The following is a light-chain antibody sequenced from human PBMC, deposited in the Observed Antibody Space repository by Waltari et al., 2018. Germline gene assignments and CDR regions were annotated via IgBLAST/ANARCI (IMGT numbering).Light chain of an antibody. CDR1: QSVRSN. J-gene: IGKJ1*01. Sequence: IVMTQSPATLSVSPGERATLSCRASQSVRSNLAWYQQKPGKAPRPLIYGASTRATGIPARFSGSGSGTEFTLTISSLQSEDFAVYYCQQYNNWWTFGQGTKVEIK. V-gene: IGKV3-15*01. CDR2: GAS. CDR3: QQYNNWWT.